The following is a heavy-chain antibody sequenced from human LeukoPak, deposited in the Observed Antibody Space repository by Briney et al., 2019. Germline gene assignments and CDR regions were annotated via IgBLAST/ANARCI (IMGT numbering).Heavy chain of an antibody. V-gene: IGHV3-15*01. CDR3: SNIYSYGLHGMDV. J-gene: IGHJ6*02. Sequence: GGSLRLSCAASGFTFSSYSMNWVRQAPGKGLEWVGRIKSKTDGGIIDYAAPVQGRFTISRDDSKNTLYLQMNSLRTEDTAVYYCSNIYSYGLHGMDVWGQGTTVTVSS. D-gene: IGHD5-18*01. CDR2: IKSKTDGGII. CDR1: GFTFSSYS.